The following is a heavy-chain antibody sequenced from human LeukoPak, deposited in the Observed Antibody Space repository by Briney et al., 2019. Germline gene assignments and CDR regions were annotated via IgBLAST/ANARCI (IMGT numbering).Heavy chain of an antibody. V-gene: IGHV1-69*13. Sequence: GASVKVSCKASGGTFSSYAICWVRQAPGKGLEWMGGIITSFGTANYAQKFQGRVTITADESTHTDDMELSSLRAGDRAVYYCARDFCSTSCNLGYWGQGTLVTVFS. D-gene: IGHD2-2*01. CDR1: GGTFSSYA. CDR2: IITSFGTA. CDR3: ARDFCSTSCNLGY. J-gene: IGHJ4*02.